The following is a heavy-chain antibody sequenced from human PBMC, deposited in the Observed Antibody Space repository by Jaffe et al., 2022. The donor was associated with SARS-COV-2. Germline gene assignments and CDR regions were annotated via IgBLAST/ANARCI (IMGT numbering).Heavy chain of an antibody. CDR1: GGSISSYY. J-gene: IGHJ5*02. CDR2: IYYSGST. D-gene: IGHD4-17*01. CDR3: ARDLREHDYGGNSGINWFDP. V-gene: IGHV4-59*01. Sequence: QVQLQESGPGLVKPSETLSLTCTVSGGSISSYYWSWIRQPPGKGLEWIGYIYYSGSTNYNPSLKSRVTISVDTSKNQFSLKLSSVTAADTAVYYCARDLREHDYGGNSGINWFDPWGQGTLVTVSS.